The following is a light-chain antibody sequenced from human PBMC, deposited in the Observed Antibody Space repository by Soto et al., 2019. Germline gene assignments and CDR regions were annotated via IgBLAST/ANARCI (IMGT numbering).Light chain of an antibody. CDR3: QQNYSTPLA. Sequence: IRLSQSPASLSASVGDRVTITCRASQGISSYLAWYQQKPGKAPKVLIYAASTLQSGVPSRFSGSGSGTDFTLTISSLQLEDFATYYCQQNYSTPLAFGGGTNVDIK. J-gene: IGKJ4*01. CDR1: QGISSY. V-gene: IGKV1-39*01. CDR2: AAS.